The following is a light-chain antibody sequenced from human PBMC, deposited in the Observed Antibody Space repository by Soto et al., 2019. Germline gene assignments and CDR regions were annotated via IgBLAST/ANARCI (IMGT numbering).Light chain of an antibody. Sequence: DIQMTQSPSSLSASVGDRVTIACRASQSISSYLNWYQQKPGKAPKLLIYAASSLQSGVPSRFSGSGSGTDFTLTISSLQPEDFATYYCQQSYSSPLIFGPGTKVDI. CDR2: AAS. V-gene: IGKV1-39*01. CDR1: QSISSY. J-gene: IGKJ3*01. CDR3: QQSYSSPLI.